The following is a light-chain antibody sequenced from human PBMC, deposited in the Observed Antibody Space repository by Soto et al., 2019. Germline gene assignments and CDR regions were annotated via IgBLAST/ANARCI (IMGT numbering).Light chain of an antibody. J-gene: IGLJ2*01. CDR3: CSYAGQRVV. Sequence: QSALTQPASGSGSPGQWITISCTGTSLVSWYQQHPGKAPKLMIYEGSKRPSGVSNRFSGSKSGNTASLTISGLQAEDEADYYCCSYAGQRVVFGGGTKLTVL. V-gene: IGLV2-23*01. CDR2: EGS. CDR1: SL.